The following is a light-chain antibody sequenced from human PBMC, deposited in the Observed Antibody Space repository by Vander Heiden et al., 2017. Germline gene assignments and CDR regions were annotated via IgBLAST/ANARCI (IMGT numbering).Light chain of an antibody. CDR1: QDITND. CDR2: DAS. V-gene: IGKV1-33*01. CDR3: QQYDNLPLT. Sequence: DIQMTQSPSSLSASVGARVTITCQASQDITNDLNWYQQKPGKAPKLLIYDASNLETGVPSRFSGSGSGTDFTFTISSLQPEDIATYYCQQYDNLPLTFGPGTKVDIK. J-gene: IGKJ3*01.